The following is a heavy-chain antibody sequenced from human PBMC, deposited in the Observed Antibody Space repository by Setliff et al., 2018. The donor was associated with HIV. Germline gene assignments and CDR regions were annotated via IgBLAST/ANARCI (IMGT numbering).Heavy chain of an antibody. Sequence: GSLRLSCAASRFPFSSYGMHWVRQAPGKGLEWVAVIWYDGSNKYYADSVRGRFTISRDNSENTLYLQMDSLRDDDTAVYYCAQDRYCDGGSWNTGNSFDMWGQGTMVTVSS. J-gene: IGHJ3*02. CDR1: RFPFSSYG. CDR3: AQDRYCDGGSWNTGNSFDM. CDR2: IWYDGSNK. D-gene: IGHD2-15*01. V-gene: IGHV3-33*06.